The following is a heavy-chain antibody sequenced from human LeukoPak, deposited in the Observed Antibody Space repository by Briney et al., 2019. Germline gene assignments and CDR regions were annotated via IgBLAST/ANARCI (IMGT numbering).Heavy chain of an antibody. CDR1: GFTFSTYA. CDR2: ISATGGST. D-gene: IGHD5-24*01. V-gene: IGHV3-23*01. Sequence: GGSLRLSCAASGFTFSTYAMSWVRQAPGKGLEWVSSISATGGSTYNADSVKGRFTISRDNSKNTLYLQMNSLRAEDTAVYFCAKSRGWPGATAYYFDYWGQGALVTVSS. CDR3: AKSRGWPGATAYYFDY. J-gene: IGHJ4*02.